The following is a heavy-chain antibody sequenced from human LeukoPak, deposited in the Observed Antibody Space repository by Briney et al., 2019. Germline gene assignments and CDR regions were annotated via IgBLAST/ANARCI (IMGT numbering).Heavy chain of an antibody. J-gene: IGHJ4*02. V-gene: IGHV4-61*02. Sequence: PSQTLSLTCTVSGGSISSGSYYWSWIRQPAGKGLEWIGRIYTSGSTNYNPSLKSRVTISVDTSKNQFSLKLSSVTAADTAVYYCARRIIYDSSGYYGDYWGQGTLVTVSS. CDR1: GGSISSGSYY. CDR2: IYTSGST. CDR3: ARRIIYDSSGYYGDY. D-gene: IGHD3-22*01.